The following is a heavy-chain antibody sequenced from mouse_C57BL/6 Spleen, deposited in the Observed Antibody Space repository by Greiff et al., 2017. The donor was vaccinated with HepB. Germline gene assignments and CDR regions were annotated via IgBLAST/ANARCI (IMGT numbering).Heavy chain of an antibody. V-gene: IGHV1-19*01. Sequence: EVQLQQSGPVLVKPGASVKMSCKASGYTFTDYYMNWVKQSHGKSLEWIGVINPYNGGTSYNQQFKGKATLTVDKSSSTAYMVLNSLTSEDSAVYYCARDYDTTGFDAMDYWGQGTSVTVSS. J-gene: IGHJ4*01. CDR2: INPYNGGT. CDR1: GYTFTDYY. CDR3: ARDYDTTGFDAMDY. D-gene: IGHD1-1*01.